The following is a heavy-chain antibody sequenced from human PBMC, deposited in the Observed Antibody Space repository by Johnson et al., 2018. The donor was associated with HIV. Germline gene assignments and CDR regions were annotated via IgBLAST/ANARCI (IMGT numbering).Heavy chain of an antibody. CDR1: GFTVSSNY. V-gene: IGHV3-66*01. J-gene: IGHJ3*02. CDR3: TTGRRRGNAFDI. D-gene: IGHD3-16*01. Sequence: VQLVESGGGLVQPGGSLRLSCAASGFTVSSNYMSWVRQAPGKGLEWVSVIYTDDSTYYADSVKGRFTISRDNSKNTLYLQMNSLKTEDTAVYYCTTGRRRGNAFDIWGQWTMVTVSS. CDR2: IYTDDST.